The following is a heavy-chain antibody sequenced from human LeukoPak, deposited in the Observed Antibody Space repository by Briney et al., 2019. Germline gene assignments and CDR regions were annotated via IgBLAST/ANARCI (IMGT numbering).Heavy chain of an antibody. J-gene: IGHJ4*02. CDR1: GYTLTELS. Sequence: ASEKVSCKVSGYTLTELSMHWVRQAPGKGLEGMGGFDPEDGETIYAQKFQGRVTMTEDTSTDTAYMELSSLRSEDTAVYYCATDRSSGSYRNFDYWGQGTLVTVSS. D-gene: IGHD1-26*01. CDR2: FDPEDGET. V-gene: IGHV1-24*01. CDR3: ATDRSSGSYRNFDY.